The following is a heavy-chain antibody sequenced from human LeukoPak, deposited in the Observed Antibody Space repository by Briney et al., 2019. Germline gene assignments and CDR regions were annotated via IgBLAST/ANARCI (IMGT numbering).Heavy chain of an antibody. Sequence: TLSLTCAVSGGSISSSNWWSWVRQPPGKALEWLALIYWDDDKRYSPSLKSRLTITKDTSKNQVVLTMTNMDPVDTATYYCAHSSGYYSFDYWGQGTLVTVSS. CDR1: GGSISSSNW. D-gene: IGHD3-22*01. CDR3: AHSSGYYSFDY. CDR2: IYWDDDK. J-gene: IGHJ4*02. V-gene: IGHV2-5*08.